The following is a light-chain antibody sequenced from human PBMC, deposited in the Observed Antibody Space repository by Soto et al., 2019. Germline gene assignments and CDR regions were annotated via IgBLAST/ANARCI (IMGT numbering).Light chain of an antibody. CDR1: QSVSSSY. CDR2: DAS. V-gene: IGKV3-20*01. CDR3: QQYGSSAWT. Sequence: EIVLTQSPGTLSLSPGERATLSCRASQSVSSSYLAWYQQRPGQAPRLLIYDASSRATGIPDRFSGSGSGTDFTLTISRLEPEDFAVYYCQQYGSSAWTFCQGTKVEIK. J-gene: IGKJ1*01.